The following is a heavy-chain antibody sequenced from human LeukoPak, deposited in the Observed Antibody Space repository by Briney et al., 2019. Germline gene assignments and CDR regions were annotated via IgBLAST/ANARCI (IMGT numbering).Heavy chain of an antibody. J-gene: IGHJ4*02. CDR3: AKVRYCSGVNCYPDDN. V-gene: IGHV3-30*02. CDR1: GFTFSDYS. Sequence: GGSLRLSCAASGFTFSDYSMHWVRQAPAKGRNWVAFIRYDGNNKYYADSVKGRFTISRDNSKNMLYLEMNSLSTEDTAVYYCAKVRYCSGVNCYPDDNWGQGTLVTVSS. CDR2: IRYDGNNK. D-gene: IGHD2-15*01.